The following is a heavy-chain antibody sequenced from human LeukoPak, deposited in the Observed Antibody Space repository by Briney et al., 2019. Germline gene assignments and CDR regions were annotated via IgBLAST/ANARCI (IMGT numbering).Heavy chain of an antibody. CDR3: ARVAHSSGPYRIWEYFQH. J-gene: IGHJ1*01. Sequence: GGSLRLSCAASGSTFSSYSMNWVRQAPGKGLEWVSYISSSSNTIYYADSVKGRFTISRDNSKNTLYLQMNSLRAEDTAVYYCARVAHSSGPYRIWEYFQHWGQGTLVTVSS. CDR2: ISSSSNTI. CDR1: GSTFSSYS. D-gene: IGHD3-22*01. V-gene: IGHV3-48*01.